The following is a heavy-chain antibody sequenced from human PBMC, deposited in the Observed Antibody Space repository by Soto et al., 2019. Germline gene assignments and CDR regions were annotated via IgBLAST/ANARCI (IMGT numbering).Heavy chain of an antibody. V-gene: IGHV3-30*04. J-gene: IGHJ1*01. CDR2: ISSDGSNK. Sequence: QVQLVESGGGVVQPGRSLTLSCAASGFTFTSYAMHWIRQAPGKGLEWVAVISSDGSNKLYADSVTGRFTISRDNSKNTLYLQMSSLRAEDTAVYSCAKDRLCSGWYEYFQFWGQGTLVTVSS. CDR3: AKDRLCSGWYEYFQF. D-gene: IGHD6-19*01. CDR1: GFTFTSYA.